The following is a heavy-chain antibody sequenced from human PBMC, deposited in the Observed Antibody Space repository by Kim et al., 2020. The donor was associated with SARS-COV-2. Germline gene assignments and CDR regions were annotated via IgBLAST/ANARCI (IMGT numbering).Heavy chain of an antibody. D-gene: IGHD2-15*01. J-gene: IGHJ4*02. CDR1: GYTFTSYS. V-gene: IGHV1-18*01. CDR3: AREGCSGDSCYSVSPDY. CDR2: TSGYNGDT. Sequence: ASVKVSCKASGYTFTSYSISWVRQAPGQGLEWVGWTSGYNGDTSYAQKLQGRVTMTKDTSTSTAYMELRSLRSDDTAVYYCAREGCSGDSCYSVSPDYWGQGTLVTVSS.